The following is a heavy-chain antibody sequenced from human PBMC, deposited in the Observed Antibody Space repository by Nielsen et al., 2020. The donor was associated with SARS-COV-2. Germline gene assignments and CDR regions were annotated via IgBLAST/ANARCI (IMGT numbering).Heavy chain of an antibody. J-gene: IGHJ6*02. CDR2: ISSSSSYI. D-gene: IGHD6-19*01. Sequence: GGSLRLSCAASGFTFSSYSMNWVRQAPGKGLEWVSSISSSSSYIYYADSVKGRFTISRDNAKNSLYLQMNSLRAEDTAVYYCARASSGWTNAYYGMDVWGQGTTVTVSS. CDR3: ARASSGWTNAYYGMDV. V-gene: IGHV3-21*04. CDR1: GFTFSSYS.